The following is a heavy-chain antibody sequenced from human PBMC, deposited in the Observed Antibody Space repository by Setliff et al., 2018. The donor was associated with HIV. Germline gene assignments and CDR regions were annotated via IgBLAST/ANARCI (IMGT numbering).Heavy chain of an antibody. CDR2: INPNSGGT. V-gene: IGHV1-2*02. D-gene: IGHD3-22*01. J-gene: IGHJ6*03. CDR3: ARGMDDSSGYYYGYYDYYMDV. CDR1: RYTFTGYY. Sequence: ASVKVSCKASRYTFTGYYMHWVRQAPGQGLEWMGWINPNSGGTNYAQKFQGRVTRTRDTSISTAYMELSRLRSDDTAVYYCARGMDDSSGYYYGYYDYYMDVWGKGTTVTVSS.